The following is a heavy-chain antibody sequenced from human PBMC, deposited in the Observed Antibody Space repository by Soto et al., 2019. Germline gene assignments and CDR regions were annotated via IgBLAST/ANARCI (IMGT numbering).Heavy chain of an antibody. J-gene: IGHJ4*02. CDR2: IYYSGST. D-gene: IGHD6-6*01. Sequence: SETLSLTCTVSGGSISSYYWSWIRQPPGKGLEWIGYIYYSGSTNYNPSLKSRVTISVDTSKNQFSLKLSSVTAADTAVYYCARHNEARATFDYWGQGTLVTVSS. V-gene: IGHV4-59*08. CDR1: GGSISSYY. CDR3: ARHNEARATFDY.